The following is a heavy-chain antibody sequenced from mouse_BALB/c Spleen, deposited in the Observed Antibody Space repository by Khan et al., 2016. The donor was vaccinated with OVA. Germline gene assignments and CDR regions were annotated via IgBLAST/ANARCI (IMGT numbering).Heavy chain of an antibody. CDR2: INTGGDYI. CDR1: GFTFSTYA. J-gene: IGHJ3*01. CDR3: ARHNYGPFAY. Sequence: EVELVESGGDLVKPGGSLKLSCAASGFTFSTYAMSWVRQTPDKRLEWVAIINTGGDYIYYPDSVKGRFTISRDNAKNTLYLQLSSLRSEDTAMYYCARHNYGPFAYWGQGTLVTVSA. D-gene: IGHD1-1*01. V-gene: IGHV5-6*01.